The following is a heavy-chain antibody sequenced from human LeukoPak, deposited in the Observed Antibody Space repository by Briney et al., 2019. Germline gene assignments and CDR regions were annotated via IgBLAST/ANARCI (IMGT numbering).Heavy chain of an antibody. D-gene: IGHD6-13*01. CDR1: GGSISSGSYY. CDR3: ARTAAGTPNYFDY. Sequence: PSQTLSLTCTVSGGSISSGSYYWSWIRQPAGKGLEWIGRIYTSGSTNYNPSLKSRVTISVDTSQNQFSLKLSSVTAADTAVYYCARTAAGTPNYFDYWGQGTLVTVSS. CDR2: IYTSGST. J-gene: IGHJ4*02. V-gene: IGHV4-61*02.